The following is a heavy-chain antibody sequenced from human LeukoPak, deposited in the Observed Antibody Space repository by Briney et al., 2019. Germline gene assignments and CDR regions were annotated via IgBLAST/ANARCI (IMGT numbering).Heavy chain of an antibody. V-gene: IGHV1-18*01. J-gene: IGHJ4*02. CDR2: ISSYNGNT. D-gene: IGHD1-26*01. Sequence: GASVKVSCKASGYTFTSYGISWVRQAPGQGLEWMGWISSYNGNTNYAQKLQGRVTMTRDMSTNTAYMELSSLRSEDTAVYYCAAELYSGTYGRCCSFAFWGQGTLVTVSS. CDR3: AAELYSGTYGRCCSFAF. CDR1: GYTFTSYG.